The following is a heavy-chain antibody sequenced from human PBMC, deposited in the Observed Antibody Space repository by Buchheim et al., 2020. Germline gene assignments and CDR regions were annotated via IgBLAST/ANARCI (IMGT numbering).Heavy chain of an antibody. V-gene: IGHV1-46*01. CDR1: GYTFTSYY. CDR2: INPGDGST. CDR3: ARGTTVVTPDPQNWFDP. J-gene: IGHJ5*02. D-gene: IGHD4-23*01. Sequence: QVQLVQSGAEVRKPGASVKVSCKASGYTFTSYYMNWVRQAPGQGPEWMGMINPGDGSTRYAPKFQGWVTMTRDTSIRTAYMELSRLRSDDTAVYYCARGTTVVTPDPQNWFDPWGQGTL.